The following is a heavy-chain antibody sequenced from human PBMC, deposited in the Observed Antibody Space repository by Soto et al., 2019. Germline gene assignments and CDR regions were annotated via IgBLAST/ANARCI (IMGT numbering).Heavy chain of an antibody. CDR1: GGSISSGDYY. V-gene: IGHV4-61*08. Sequence: SETLSLTCTVSGGSISSGDYYWSWIRQPPGKGLEWIGYIYYSGSTNYNPSLKSRVTISVDTSKNQLFLKLSSVTAADTAVYYCARRYGYQFDFWGQGTLVTVSS. J-gene: IGHJ4*02. CDR2: IYYSGST. CDR3: ARRYGYQFDF. D-gene: IGHD2-2*01.